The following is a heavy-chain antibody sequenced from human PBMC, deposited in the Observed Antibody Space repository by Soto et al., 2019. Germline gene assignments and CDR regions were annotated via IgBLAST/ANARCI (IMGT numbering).Heavy chain of an antibody. CDR1: GYAFTPYY. CDR3: ARESVRRLYFDY. D-gene: IGHD5-12*01. V-gene: IGHV1-46*03. J-gene: IGHJ4*02. CDR2: INPNGGST. Sequence: QVQLVQSGAEVRKPGASVRISCKTSGYAFTPYYIHWVRQAPGQGLEWMGVINPNGGSTTYAQKFQGRVSMTLDTSTTTVNMELSSLRFEDTAIYYCARESVRRLYFDYWGQGTLVTVSS.